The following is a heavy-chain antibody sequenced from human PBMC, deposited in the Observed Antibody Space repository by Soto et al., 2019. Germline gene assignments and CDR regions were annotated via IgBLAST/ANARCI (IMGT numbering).Heavy chain of an antibody. CDR3: ASRYSSGWREVGYFDY. V-gene: IGHV4-39*01. D-gene: IGHD6-19*01. CDR1: GGSISSSSYY. J-gene: IGHJ4*02. Sequence: SETLSLTCTVSGGSISSSSYYWGWIRQPPGKGLEWIGSIYYSGSTYYNPSLTSRVTISVDTSKNQFSLKLSSVTAADTAVYYCASRYSSGWREVGYFDYWGQGTLVTVSS. CDR2: IYYSGST.